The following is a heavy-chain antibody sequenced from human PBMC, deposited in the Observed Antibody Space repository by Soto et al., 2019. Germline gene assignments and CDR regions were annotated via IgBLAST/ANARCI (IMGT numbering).Heavy chain of an antibody. Sequence: TGGSLRLSCAASGFTFSSYGMHWVRQAPGKGLEWVALISYDGSNTYYADSVKGRFTISRDNSKNTLYLQMNSLRAEDTAVYYCAKQGDYGSLDYWGQGTLVTVSS. D-gene: IGHD6-13*01. J-gene: IGHJ4*02. CDR1: GFTFSSYG. CDR2: ISYDGSNT. CDR3: AKQGDYGSLDY. V-gene: IGHV3-30*18.